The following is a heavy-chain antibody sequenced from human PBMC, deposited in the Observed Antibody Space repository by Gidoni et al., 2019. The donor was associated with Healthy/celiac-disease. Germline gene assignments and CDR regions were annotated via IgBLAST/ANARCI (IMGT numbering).Heavy chain of an antibody. V-gene: IGHV1-69*01. D-gene: IGHD2-2*01. Sequence: QVQLVQSGADVKKPGSSVKVSCMASGGTFRSYAISWVRQAPGQGLEWMGGIIPIFGTANYEKKFQGRVTITADESTSTAYMELSRLRSEDTAVYYCARPPQRYCSSTSCQWRDVWGQGTTVTVSS. CDR3: ARPPQRYCSSTSCQWRDV. CDR1: GGTFRSYA. J-gene: IGHJ6*02. CDR2: IIPIFGTA.